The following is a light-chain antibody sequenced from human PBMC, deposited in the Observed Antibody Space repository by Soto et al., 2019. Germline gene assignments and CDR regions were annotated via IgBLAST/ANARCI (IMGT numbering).Light chain of an antibody. J-gene: IGKJ1*01. CDR1: QGISSY. V-gene: IGKV1-9*01. Sequence: IQLTQSPSSLSASVGDRVTITCRASQGISSYLAWYQQKPGKAPTLLIYAASTLYSGVPSRFSGSGSGTDFTLTISSLQPEDFATYYCQQLNSYPWTFGQGTKVEIK. CDR2: AAS. CDR3: QQLNSYPWT.